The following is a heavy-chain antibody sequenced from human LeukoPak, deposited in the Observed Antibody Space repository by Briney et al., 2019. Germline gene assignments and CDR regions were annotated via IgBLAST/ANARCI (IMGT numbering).Heavy chain of an antibody. J-gene: IGHJ4*02. V-gene: IGHV3-21*01. D-gene: IGHD3-3*01. CDR1: GFTFSSYT. CDR2: ISSSSSYI. CDR3: ARSARLMKGVVEVTALDD. Sequence: NPGGSLRLSCVASGFTFSSYTMNWVRQAPGKGLEWVSSISSSSSYIYYADSVKGRFTIARDNAKNSVYLEMNSLRADDTAVYYCARSARLMKGVVEVTALDDWGQGTLVTVSS.